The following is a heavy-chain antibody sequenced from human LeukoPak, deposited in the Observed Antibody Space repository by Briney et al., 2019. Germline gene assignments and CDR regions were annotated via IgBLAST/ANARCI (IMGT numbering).Heavy chain of an antibody. Sequence: SVKVSCKASGGTFSSYAISWVRQAPGQGLEWMGRIIPILGIANYAQKFQGRVTITADKSTSTAYMELSSLRSEDTAVYYCARDLVAGTGGFWGQGTLVTVSS. V-gene: IGHV1-69*04. CDR1: GGTFSSYA. CDR2: IIPILGIA. D-gene: IGHD6-19*01. J-gene: IGHJ4*02. CDR3: ARDLVAGTGGF.